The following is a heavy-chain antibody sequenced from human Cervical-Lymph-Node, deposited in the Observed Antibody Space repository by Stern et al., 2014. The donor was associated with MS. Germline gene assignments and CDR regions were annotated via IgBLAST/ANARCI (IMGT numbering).Heavy chain of an antibody. CDR1: GGTFSSYA. D-gene: IGHD6-19*01. Sequence: VQLVESGAEVKKPGSSVKVSCKASGGTFSSYAISWVRQAPGQGLEWMGRIIPILGIANYAQKFQGRVTITADKSTSTAYMELSSLRSEDTAVYYCARDWRTVAGYNWFDPWGQGTLVTVSS. CDR3: ARDWRTVAGYNWFDP. J-gene: IGHJ5*02. V-gene: IGHV1-69*09. CDR2: IIPILGIA.